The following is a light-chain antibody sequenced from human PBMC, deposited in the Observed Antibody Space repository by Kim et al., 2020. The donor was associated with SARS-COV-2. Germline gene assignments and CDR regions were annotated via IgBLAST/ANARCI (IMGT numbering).Light chain of an antibody. Sequence: LGQTVRFTCQRDSLRSYYESCYQQKPGQAPVLVIYGKNNRPSGIPDRFSGSSSGNTASLTITGAQAEDEADYYCNSRDSSGNHLVVFGGGTQLTVL. CDR3: NSRDSSGNHLVV. CDR2: GKN. J-gene: IGLJ2*01. CDR1: SLRSYY. V-gene: IGLV3-19*01.